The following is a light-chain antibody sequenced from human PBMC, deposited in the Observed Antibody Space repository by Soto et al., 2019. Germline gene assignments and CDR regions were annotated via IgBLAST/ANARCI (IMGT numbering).Light chain of an antibody. CDR3: QHYNSYSEA. CDR2: KAS. V-gene: IGKV1-5*03. CDR1: QTISSW. Sequence: DIQMTQSPSTLSGSVGDRVTITCRASQTISSWLAWYQQKPGKAPKLLIYKASTLKSGVPSRFSGSGSGTEFTLTISSLQPDDFATYYRQHYNSYSEAFGQGTKGDI. J-gene: IGKJ1*01.